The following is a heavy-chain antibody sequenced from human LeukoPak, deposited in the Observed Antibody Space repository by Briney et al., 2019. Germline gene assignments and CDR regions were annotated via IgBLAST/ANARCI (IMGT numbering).Heavy chain of an antibody. CDR2: IIPIFGTA. J-gene: IGHJ4*02. Sequence: ASVKVSCKASGGTFSCYAISWVRQAPGQGLEWMGGIIPIFGTANYAQKFQGRVTITTDESTSTAYMALSSLRSEETAVYYCARDPDYGGRLSGFDYWGQGTLVTVSS. V-gene: IGHV1-69*05. D-gene: IGHD4/OR15-4a*01. CDR3: ARDPDYGGRLSGFDY. CDR1: GGTFSCYA.